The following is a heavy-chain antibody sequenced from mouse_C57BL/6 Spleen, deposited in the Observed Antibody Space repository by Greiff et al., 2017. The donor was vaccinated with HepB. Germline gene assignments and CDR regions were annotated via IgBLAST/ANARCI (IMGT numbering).Heavy chain of an antibody. J-gene: IGHJ1*03. V-gene: IGHV1-26*01. Sequence: EVQLQQSGPELVKPGASVKISCKASGYTFTDYYMNWVKQSHGKSLEWIGDINPYNGGTSYKQKFQGKATLTVDKSSRTAYMEIRSLKSEYSAVCYCARIAHYYGSSYWYFDVWGTGTTVTVSS. CDR2: INPYNGGT. CDR1: GYTFTDYY. CDR3: ARIAHYYGSSYWYFDV. D-gene: IGHD1-1*01.